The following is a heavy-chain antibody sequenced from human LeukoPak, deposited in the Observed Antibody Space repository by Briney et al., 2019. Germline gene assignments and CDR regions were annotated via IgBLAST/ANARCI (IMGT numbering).Heavy chain of an antibody. V-gene: IGHV1-18*01. Sequence: ASVKVSCKASGYPFTTYGISWVRQAPGQGLEWMGWISAYNGNTNYAQKLQGRVTMTTDTSTSTAYMELRSLRSDDTAVYYCASTVTRDAFDIWGQGTMVTVSS. CDR3: ASTVTRDAFDI. J-gene: IGHJ3*02. CDR1: GYPFTTYG. CDR2: ISAYNGNT. D-gene: IGHD4-17*01.